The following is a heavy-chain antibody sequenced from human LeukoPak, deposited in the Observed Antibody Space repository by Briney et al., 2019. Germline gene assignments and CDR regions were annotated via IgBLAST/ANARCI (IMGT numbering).Heavy chain of an antibody. D-gene: IGHD1-14*01. CDR2: IRCDGSGI. CDR1: GFTFSSFG. Sequence: PGGSLRLSCAASGFTFSSFGMNWVRQAPGKGLEWVTVIRCDGSGIPYADSVQGRFTISRDNSTIALFLQMNSLRPEDTAVYSCAKGTSGIMPDGHDYYMDIWGKGTTVTISS. J-gene: IGHJ6*03. V-gene: IGHV3-30*02. CDR3: AKGTSGIMPDGHDYYMDI.